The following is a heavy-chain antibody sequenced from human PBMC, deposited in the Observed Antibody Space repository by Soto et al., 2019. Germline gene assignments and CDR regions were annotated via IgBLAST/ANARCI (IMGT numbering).Heavy chain of an antibody. V-gene: IGHV3-23*01. CDR1: GFIFSTCA. D-gene: IGHD2-21*02. CDR3: ARGQMTSTY. Sequence: GGSLRLSXAASGFIFSTCAMSWVRQAPGKGLEWVSTISTSGGSTHYADSVTGRFTISRDNTRSTLYLQMNSLRVDDTAVYYCARGQMTSTYWGQGSLVTVSS. CDR2: ISTSGGST. J-gene: IGHJ4*02.